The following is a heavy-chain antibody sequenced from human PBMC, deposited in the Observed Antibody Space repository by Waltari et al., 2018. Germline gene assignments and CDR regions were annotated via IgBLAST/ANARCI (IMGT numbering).Heavy chain of an antibody. CDR2: ISGSGGST. CDR3: AKCPVLRFLEWSKPYYFDY. Sequence: EVQLLESGGGLVQPGGSLRLSCAASGFTFSSYAMSWVRQAPGKGLEWVPAISGSGGSTYYADSGKGPFTISREKSKNPLYLQMKRLRAEDTAVYYCAKCPVLRFLEWSKPYYFDYWGQGTLVTVSS. CDR1: GFTFSSYA. V-gene: IGHV3-23*01. D-gene: IGHD3-3*01. J-gene: IGHJ4*02.